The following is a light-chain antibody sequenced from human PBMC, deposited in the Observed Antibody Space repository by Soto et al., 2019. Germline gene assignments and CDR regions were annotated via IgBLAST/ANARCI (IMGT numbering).Light chain of an antibody. CDR3: QQYNNWPLIT. V-gene: IGKV3D-15*01. J-gene: IGKJ5*01. CDR2: GAS. CDR1: QSISSG. Sequence: EIVMTQSPATLSVSPGETATVSCRASQSISSGLAWYRQKPGQAPSLLIYGASTRATGTPARFSGSGSGTEFTPTISSLQSDDFALYYCQQYNNWPLITFGQGTRLEIK.